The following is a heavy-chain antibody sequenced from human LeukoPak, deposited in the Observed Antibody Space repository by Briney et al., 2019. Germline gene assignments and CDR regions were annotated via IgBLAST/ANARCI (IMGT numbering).Heavy chain of an antibody. J-gene: IGHJ4*02. V-gene: IGHV1-8*02. Sequence: ASVKVSCKASGYTFTSYGISWVRQATGQGLEWMGWMNPDSGNTGYAQKFQGRVTMTRDTSISTAYMELSSLRSEDTAVYYCARSGFSNTFPLDYWGQGTLVTVSS. CDR1: GYTFTSYG. CDR3: ARSGFSNTFPLDY. CDR2: MNPDSGNT. D-gene: IGHD2/OR15-2a*01.